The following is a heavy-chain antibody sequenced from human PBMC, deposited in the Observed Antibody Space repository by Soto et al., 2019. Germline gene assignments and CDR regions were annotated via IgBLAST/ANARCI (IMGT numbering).Heavy chain of an antibody. CDR3: AKVGIGWSDVFDV. Sequence: EVQLLESGGGLAQPGGSLRLTCAASGFTFSNYGMAWVRQAQGTGLEWVAIISSTGGTTYYADSVKGRFSISRDDSKNTFYLQMHSLRADDTALYYCAKVGIGWSDVFDVGGQGTKVTVSS. CDR1: GFTFSNYG. CDR2: ISSTGGTT. J-gene: IGHJ3*01. D-gene: IGHD6-19*01. V-gene: IGHV3-23*01.